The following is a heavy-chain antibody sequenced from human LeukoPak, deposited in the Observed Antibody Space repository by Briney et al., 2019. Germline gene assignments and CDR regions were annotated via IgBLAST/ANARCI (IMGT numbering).Heavy chain of an antibody. J-gene: IGHJ6*03. V-gene: IGHV3-53*01. Sequence: GGSLRLSCAASGFTVSSNDMSWVRQAPGKGLEWVSVIYVGGSTYYADSVKGRFTISRDNSKNTLYLQMNSLRAEDTAAYYCARDRGSGITMVRGVIRGYMDVWGKGTTVTVSS. D-gene: IGHD3-10*01. CDR3: ARDRGSGITMVRGVIRGYMDV. CDR2: IYVGGST. CDR1: GFTVSSND.